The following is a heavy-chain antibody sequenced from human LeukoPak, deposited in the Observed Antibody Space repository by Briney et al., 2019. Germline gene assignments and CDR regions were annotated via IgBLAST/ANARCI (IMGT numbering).Heavy chain of an antibody. CDR2: ISYDGSNK. CDR1: GFTFSSYA. J-gene: IGHJ6*03. CDR3: AREAPWFGETYYYYMDV. V-gene: IGHV3-30*04. Sequence: GGSLRLSCAASGFTFSSYAMHWVRQAPGKGLEWVAVISYDGSNKYYADSVKGRFTISRDNSKNTLYLQMNSLRAEDTAVYYCAREAPWFGETYYYYMDVWGKGTTVTVSS. D-gene: IGHD3-10*01.